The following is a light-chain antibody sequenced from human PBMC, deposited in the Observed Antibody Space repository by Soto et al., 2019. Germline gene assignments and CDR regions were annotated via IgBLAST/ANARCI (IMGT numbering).Light chain of an antibody. CDR3: QQYGNSPPRT. CDR1: QSVNGNY. Sequence: EIVLTQSPGTLSLSPGDRATLSCRASQSVNGNYLAWYQQKPDQAPRLLIYGASSRATGIPDRFSGGGSGTDFTLTISRLEPEDFAVYYCQQYGNSPPRTFGQGTKVEIK. CDR2: GAS. J-gene: IGKJ1*01. V-gene: IGKV3-20*01.